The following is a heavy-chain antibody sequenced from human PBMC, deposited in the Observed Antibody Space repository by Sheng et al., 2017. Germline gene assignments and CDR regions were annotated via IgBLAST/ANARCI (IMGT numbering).Heavy chain of an antibody. J-gene: IGHJ4*02. CDR2: IIPILGIA. CDR1: GGTFSSYT. V-gene: IGHV1-69*08. D-gene: IGHD1-20*01. CDR3: ARDPGITGTTVYFDY. Sequence: QVQLVQSGAEVKKPGSSVKVSCKASGGTFSSYTISWVRQAPGQGLEWMGRIIPILGIANYAQKFQGRVTITTDESTSTAYMELSSLRSEDTAVYYCARDPGITGTTVYFDYWGQGTLVTVSS.